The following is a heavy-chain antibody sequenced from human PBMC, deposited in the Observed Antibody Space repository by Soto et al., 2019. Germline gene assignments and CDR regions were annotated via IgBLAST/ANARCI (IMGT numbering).Heavy chain of an antibody. CDR3: ARDIISSDYYYYYGMDV. CDR1: GYTFTGYY. J-gene: IGHJ6*02. V-gene: IGHV1-2*04. Sequence: GASVKVSCKASGYTFTGYYVHWVRQAPGQGLEWMGWINPNSGGTNYAQKFQGWVTMTRDTSISTAYMELSRLRSDDTAVYYCARDIISSDYYYYYGMDVWGQGTTVTVSS. D-gene: IGHD3-3*02. CDR2: INPNSGGT.